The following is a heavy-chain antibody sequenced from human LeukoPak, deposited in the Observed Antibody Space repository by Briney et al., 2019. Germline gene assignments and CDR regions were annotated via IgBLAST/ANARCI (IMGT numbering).Heavy chain of an antibody. CDR2: IYTSGST. CDR1: GGSISSYY. Sequence: SETLSLTCTVSGGSISSYYWSWIRQPAGKGLEWIGHIYTSGSTNYNPSLKSRVTMSVDTSKNQFSLKLSSVTAADTAVYYCATEGYYYGMDVWGQGTTVTVSS. J-gene: IGHJ6*02. CDR3: ATEGYYYGMDV. V-gene: IGHV4-4*07.